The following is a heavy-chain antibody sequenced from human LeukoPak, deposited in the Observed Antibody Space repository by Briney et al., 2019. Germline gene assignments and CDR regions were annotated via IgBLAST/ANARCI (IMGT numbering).Heavy chain of an antibody. CDR3: AREAYGLSGTGFDP. J-gene: IGHJ5*02. CDR1: GGSFSDYY. V-gene: IGHV4-34*01. D-gene: IGHD3-10*01. CDR2: INHSGRT. Sequence: PSETLSLTCAVYGGSFSDYYWSWIRQPPGKGLEWIGEINHSGRTNYNPSLKSRVTISVDTSKNQFSLKLSSVTAADTAVYYCAREAYGLSGTGFDPWGQGTLVTVSS.